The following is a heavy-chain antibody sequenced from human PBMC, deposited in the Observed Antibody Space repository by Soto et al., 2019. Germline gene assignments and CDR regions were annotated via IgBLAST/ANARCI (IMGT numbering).Heavy chain of an antibody. V-gene: IGHV2-5*02. CDR3: ANIRVVTAYGSGWFDP. J-gene: IGHJ5*02. Sequence: QITLRESGPTLVKPTQTLTLTCAVSGSSLSTSGVGVGWIRQPPGKALEWLALIYWDDDKRYSPSLTNRLTITKDTPKNQVVLTMTNMDPVDTATYYCANIRVVTAYGSGWFDPWGQGTLVTVSS. CDR2: IYWDDDK. CDR1: GSSLSTSGVG. D-gene: IGHD3-10*01.